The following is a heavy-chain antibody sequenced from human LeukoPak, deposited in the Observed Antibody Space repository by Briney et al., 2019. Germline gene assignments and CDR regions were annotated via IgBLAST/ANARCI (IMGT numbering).Heavy chain of an antibody. V-gene: IGHV3-11*01. CDR3: ARADYDAFDI. D-gene: IGHD4-11*01. CDR2: ISSSGTTI. CDR1: GFTFSEYY. J-gene: IGHJ3*02. Sequence: GGSLRLSCAASGFTFSEYYMSCIRQAPGKGLEWVSYISSSGTTIYYADSVKGRFTISRDNAKNSLYLQMNSLRAEDTAVYYCARADYDAFDIWGQGTMVTVSS.